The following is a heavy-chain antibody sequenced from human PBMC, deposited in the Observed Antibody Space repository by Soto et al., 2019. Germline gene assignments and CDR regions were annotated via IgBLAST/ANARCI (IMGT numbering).Heavy chain of an antibody. J-gene: IGHJ6*02. CDR2: ISYDGSNK. V-gene: IGHV3-30-3*01. CDR1: GFTFSSYA. D-gene: IGHD3-10*01. CDR3: ARVPPITMVRGGTGMDV. Sequence: QVQLVESGGGVVQPGRSLRLSCAASGFTFSSYAMHWVRQAPGKGLEWVAVISYDGSNKYYADSVKGRFTISRDNSKNTLYPQMNSLRAEDTAVYYCARVPPITMVRGGTGMDVWGQGTTVTVSS.